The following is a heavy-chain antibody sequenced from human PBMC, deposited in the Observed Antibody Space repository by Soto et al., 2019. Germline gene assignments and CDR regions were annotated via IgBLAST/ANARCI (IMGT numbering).Heavy chain of an antibody. D-gene: IGHD2-15*01. CDR1: GYTFTSYG. Sequence: ASVKVSCKASGYTFTSYGISRRRQAPRQGLEWMGWISAYNGNTNYAQKLQGRVTMTTDTSTSTAYMELRSLRSDDTAVYYCARGQFLGDCSGGICLDAFDTWGQGTMVTVS. CDR3: ARGQFLGDCSGGICLDAFDT. V-gene: IGHV1-18*01. CDR2: ISAYNGNT. J-gene: IGHJ3*02.